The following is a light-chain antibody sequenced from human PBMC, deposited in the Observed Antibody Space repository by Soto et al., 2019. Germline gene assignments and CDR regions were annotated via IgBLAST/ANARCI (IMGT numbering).Light chain of an antibody. J-gene: IGKJ4*01. CDR2: GAS. V-gene: IGKV3-20*01. Sequence: VVTQSPLSLPVTLGQAASISCRASQSVSSSFLAWYQQKPGQTPRLLIYGASSRATGIPDRFSGGGSGTDFTLTISRLEPEDFAVYHCQQYGDSPLTFGGGTKVDI. CDR3: QQYGDSPLT. CDR1: QSVSSSF.